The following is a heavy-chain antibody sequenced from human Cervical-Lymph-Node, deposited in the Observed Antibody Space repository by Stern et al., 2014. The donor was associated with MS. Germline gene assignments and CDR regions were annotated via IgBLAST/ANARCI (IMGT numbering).Heavy chain of an antibody. J-gene: IGHJ4*02. CDR3: SRDADGYSLVFGY. CDR1: GGSISSAEYY. CDR2: IHYSGTT. D-gene: IGHD5-24*01. Sequence: VQLVESGPGLVKPSQTLSLTCAVTGGSISSAEYYWSWIRQSPGKGLAWIGYIHYSGTTCYNPSLKSRVTISVDTSKNQFSLKLRSVTAADTAVYYCSRDADGYSLVFGYWGRGTLVTVSS. V-gene: IGHV4-30-4*01.